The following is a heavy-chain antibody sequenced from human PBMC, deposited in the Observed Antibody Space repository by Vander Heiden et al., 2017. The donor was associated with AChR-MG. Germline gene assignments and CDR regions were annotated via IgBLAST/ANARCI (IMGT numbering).Heavy chain of an antibody. V-gene: IGHV1-69*06. D-gene: IGHD4-17*01. CDR3: ARGTTVTTSWGY. J-gene: IGHJ4*02. Sequence: QVQLVQSWAEVKKPGSSVKVYCKASGGTFSNYAINWVRQAPGQGLEWMGGINPIFGTANYAQKFQDRVTITADKSTSTAYMELSSLRSEDTAVYYCARGTTVTTSWGYWCQGTLVTVSS. CDR2: INPIFGTA. CDR1: GGTFSNYA.